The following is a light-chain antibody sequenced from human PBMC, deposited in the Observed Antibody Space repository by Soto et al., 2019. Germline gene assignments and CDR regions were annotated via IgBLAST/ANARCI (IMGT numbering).Light chain of an antibody. CDR1: SSNIGSNS. Sequence: QSVLTQPPSASGTPGQRVTISCSGSSSNIGSNSVNWYQQLTGTAPKLLIYSNDRRPSGVPDRFSGAKSVTSASLAISGLLSEDEADYYCAAWDESLTGYVFGTGTKLTGL. CDR2: SND. V-gene: IGLV1-44*01. J-gene: IGLJ1*01. CDR3: AAWDESLTGYV.